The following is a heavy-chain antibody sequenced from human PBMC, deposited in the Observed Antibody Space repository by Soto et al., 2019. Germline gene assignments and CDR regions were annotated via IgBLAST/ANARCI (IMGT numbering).Heavy chain of an antibody. Sequence: GGSLRLSCAASGFTFSSYGMHWVRQAPGKGLEWVAVISYDGSNKYYADSVKGRFTISRDNSKNTLYLQMNSLRAEDTAVYYCAKGYIVATISWDYYFDYWGQGTLVTVSS. CDR1: GFTFSSYG. J-gene: IGHJ4*02. CDR2: ISYDGSNK. D-gene: IGHD5-12*01. CDR3: AKGYIVATISWDYYFDY. V-gene: IGHV3-30*18.